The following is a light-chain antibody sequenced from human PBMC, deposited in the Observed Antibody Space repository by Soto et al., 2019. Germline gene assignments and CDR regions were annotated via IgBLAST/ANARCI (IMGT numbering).Light chain of an antibody. CDR3: QQYNHYWT. Sequence: DIHMTQSPSTLSASVGDRVTITCRASQSISSWLAWYQQKPGKAPKVLIYDASSLESGVPSRFSGSGSGTEFSLTISSLQPDDFATYYCQQYNHYWTFGQGTMVDIK. V-gene: IGKV1-5*01. J-gene: IGKJ1*01. CDR1: QSISSW. CDR2: DAS.